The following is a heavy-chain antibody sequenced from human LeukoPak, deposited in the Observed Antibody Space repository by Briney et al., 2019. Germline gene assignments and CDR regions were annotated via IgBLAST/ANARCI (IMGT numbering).Heavy chain of an antibody. CDR2: ISSSSSYI. CDR1: GFTFSSYS. CDR3: AREGGKAVHPFENYYYYGMDV. D-gene: IGHD6-19*01. Sequence: PGGSLRLSCAASGFTFSSYSMNWVRQAPGKGLEWVSSISSSSSYIYYVDSVKGRFTISRVNAKNSLYLQMNSLRAEDTAVYYCAREGGKAVHPFENYYYYGMDVWGQGTTVTVSS. J-gene: IGHJ6*02. V-gene: IGHV3-21*01.